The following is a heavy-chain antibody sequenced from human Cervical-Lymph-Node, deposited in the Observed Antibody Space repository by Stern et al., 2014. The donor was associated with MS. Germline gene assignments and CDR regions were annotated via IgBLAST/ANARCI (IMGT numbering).Heavy chain of an antibody. V-gene: IGHV1-46*01. CDR2: INPSGGST. CDR1: GYTFTSYY. CDR3: AREVAGHRLGMMDV. Sequence: VQLVESGAEVKKPGASVKVSCKASGYTFTSYYMHWVRQAPGQGLEWMGIINPSGGSTSYAQNFQGRVTMTRDTSTTTVYMELRSLRSEDTAVFYCAREVAGHRLGMMDVWGQGTTVTVSS. J-gene: IGHJ6*02. D-gene: IGHD6-19*01.